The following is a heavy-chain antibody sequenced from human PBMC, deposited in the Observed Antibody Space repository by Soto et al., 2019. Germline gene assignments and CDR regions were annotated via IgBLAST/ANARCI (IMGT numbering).Heavy chain of an antibody. CDR2: ITIGGDT. D-gene: IGHD5-18*01. CDR3: ARDVGRDTGYFDY. J-gene: IGHJ4*02. CDR1: GFTFSSYA. Sequence: GGSLRLSCAASGFTFSSYAMNCVRQAPGKGLEWVSAITIGGDTYYADSVKGRFTISRDIPSNTLYLQMNSLRAEDTAVYYCARDVGRDTGYFDYWGQGTLVTVSS. V-gene: IGHV3-23*01.